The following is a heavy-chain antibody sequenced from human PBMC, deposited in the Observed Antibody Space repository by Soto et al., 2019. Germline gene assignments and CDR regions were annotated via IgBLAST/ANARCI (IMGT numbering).Heavy chain of an antibody. D-gene: IGHD2-21*01. CDR1: GVTSSRSD. Sequence: EVQLLESGGGLVQPGGSLRISCAASGVTSSRSDMSWVRQAPGKGLEWVSASNGGRTVYGDYVEGRFTVSRDDSQDTLYLQLTSLRADDTSIYNCATHCWDLWGQRNLVTLSS. J-gene: IGHJ5*02. V-gene: IGHV3-23*01. CDR3: ATHCWDL. CDR2: SNGGRT.